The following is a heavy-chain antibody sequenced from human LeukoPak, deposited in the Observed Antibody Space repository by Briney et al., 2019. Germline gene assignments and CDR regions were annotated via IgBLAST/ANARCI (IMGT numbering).Heavy chain of an antibody. V-gene: IGHV3-11*01. CDR3: ARDRLGDYDHSGYYDK. D-gene: IGHD3-22*01. CDR2: ICDSGRTI. Sequence: SGGSLRLSCAASGFTFSDYYMSRIRQAPGKGLGWVSYICDSGRTIYYADSVKGRFTISRDNAKNSVYLQMNNLRAEDTAVYYCARDRLGDYDHSGYYDKWGQGTLVTVSS. CDR1: GFTFSDYY. J-gene: IGHJ4*02.